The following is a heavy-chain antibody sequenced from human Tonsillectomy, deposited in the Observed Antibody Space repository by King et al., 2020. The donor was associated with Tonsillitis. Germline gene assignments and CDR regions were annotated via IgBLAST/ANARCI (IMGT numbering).Heavy chain of an antibody. Sequence: VQLVESGGGLVKPGGSLRLSCAASGFTFSDYYMTWIRQAPGKGLEWVAYISSSSSYTNYADSVKGRFTISRENAKNSLYLQMNSLRAEDTAVYYCARDNGSGTQLVYWGQGTLVTVSS. CDR3: ARDNGSGTQLVY. J-gene: IGHJ4*02. V-gene: IGHV3-11*05. CDR1: GFTFSDYY. CDR2: ISSSSSYT. D-gene: IGHD3-10*01.